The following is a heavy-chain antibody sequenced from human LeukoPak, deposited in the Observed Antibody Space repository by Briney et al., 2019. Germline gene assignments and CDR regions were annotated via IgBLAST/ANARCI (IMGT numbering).Heavy chain of an antibody. D-gene: IGHD2-8*02. CDR1: GFTFSTYV. J-gene: IGHJ6*02. V-gene: IGHV3-30-3*01. CDR3: ARVGALEVRLYYYGMDV. CDR2: ISYDGSNK. Sequence: GGSLRLSCSVSGFTFSTYVMHWVRQAPGKGLEWVAVISYDGSNKYYADSVKGRFTISRDNSKNTLYLQMNSLRAEDTAVYYCARVGALEVRLYYYGMDVWGQGTTVTVSS.